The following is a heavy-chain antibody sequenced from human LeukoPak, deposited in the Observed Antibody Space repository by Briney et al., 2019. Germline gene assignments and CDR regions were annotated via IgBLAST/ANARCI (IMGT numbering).Heavy chain of an antibody. CDR1: GGSISSGGYY. V-gene: IGHV4-31*03. CDR2: IYYSGST. J-gene: IGHJ4*02. D-gene: IGHD2-2*01. CDR3: ARRCSSTSCYAGEAVDY. Sequence: SQTLSLTCTVSGGSISSGGYYWSWIRQHPGKGLEWIGYIYYSGSTYYNPSLKSRVTISVDTSKNQFSLKLSSVTAADTAVYYCARRCSSTSCYAGEAVDYWGQGILVTVSS.